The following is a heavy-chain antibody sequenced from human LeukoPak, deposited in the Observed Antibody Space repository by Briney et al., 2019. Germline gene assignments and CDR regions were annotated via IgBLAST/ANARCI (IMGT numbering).Heavy chain of an antibody. V-gene: IGHV3-23*01. CDR1: GFTFSSYA. CDR3: APLPRDDYDPDY. Sequence: GGSLRLSCAASGFTFSSYAMSWVRQAPGKGLEWVSAISGSGGSIYYADSVKGRFTISRDNAKNSLYLQMNSLRAEDTAVYYCAPLPRDDYDPDYWGQGTLVTVSS. CDR2: ISGSGGSI. J-gene: IGHJ4*02. D-gene: IGHD4-17*01.